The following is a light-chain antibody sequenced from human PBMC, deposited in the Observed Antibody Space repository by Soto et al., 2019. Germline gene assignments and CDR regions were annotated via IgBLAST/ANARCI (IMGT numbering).Light chain of an antibody. J-gene: IGKJ3*01. V-gene: IGKV3-20*01. CDR3: RQYGSAPKFT. Sequence: EIVLTQSPGTLSLSPGERATLSCRASQSVSSSYLAWYQQKPGQAPRLLIYGASSRATGIPDRFSGSRAGTDVTLTISRLEPEDFAVYYYRQYGSAPKFTFGPGTKVDIK. CDR1: QSVSSSY. CDR2: GAS.